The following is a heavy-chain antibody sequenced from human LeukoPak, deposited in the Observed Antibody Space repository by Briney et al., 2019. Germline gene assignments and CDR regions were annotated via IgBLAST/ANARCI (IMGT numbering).Heavy chain of an antibody. CDR3: ARGREGYSYGHDAFDI. V-gene: IGHV1-46*01. CDR2: INPSGGST. D-gene: IGHD5-18*01. J-gene: IGHJ3*02. Sequence: GASVKVSCKASGYTFTSYYMHWARQAPGQGLEWMGIINPSGGSTSYAQKFQGRVTMTRDTSTSTVYMELSSLRSEDTAVYYCARGREGYSYGHDAFDIWGQGTMVTVSS. CDR1: GYTFTSYY.